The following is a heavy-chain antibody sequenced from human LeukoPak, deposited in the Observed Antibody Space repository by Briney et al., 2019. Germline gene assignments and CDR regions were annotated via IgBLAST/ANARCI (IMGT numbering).Heavy chain of an antibody. J-gene: IGHJ3*02. CDR2: ISSSSSTI. Sequence: WGSPRLSCAASGFTFSSYSMNWVRQAPGKGLEWVSYISSSSSTIYYGDSVKGRFTISRDNAKSSLYLQMNSLRAEDTAVYYCARDHHRRLYDSQARDTFDIWGQGTMVTVSS. D-gene: IGHD3-22*01. CDR1: GFTFSSYS. CDR3: ARDHHRRLYDSQARDTFDI. V-gene: IGHV3-48*01.